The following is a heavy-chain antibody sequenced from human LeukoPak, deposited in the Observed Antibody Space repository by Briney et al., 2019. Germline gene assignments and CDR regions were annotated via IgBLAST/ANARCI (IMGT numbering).Heavy chain of an antibody. D-gene: IGHD1-1*01. CDR1: GYIFTDYY. V-gene: IGHV1/OR15-1*01. CDR2: INPNSGGT. J-gene: IGHJ4*02. CDR3: ARVLEAGSDY. Sequence: ASVKVSCKASGYIFTDYYMHWVRQAPGQELGWMGRINPNSGGTNYAQKFQGRVTMTRDTSICTAYTELSSLRSDDTAVYYCARVLEAGSDYWGQGTLVTVSS.